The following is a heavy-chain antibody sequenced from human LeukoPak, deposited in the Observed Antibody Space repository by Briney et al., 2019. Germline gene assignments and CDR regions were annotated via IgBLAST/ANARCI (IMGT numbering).Heavy chain of an antibody. CDR1: GYTFTSYG. Sequence: ASVKVSCKASGYTFTSYGISWVRQAPGQGLEWMGWISAYNGNTNYAQKLQGRVTMTTDTSTSTAYMELRSLRSDDTAVYYCAIEYSGSYYWEFNYWGQGTLVTVSS. D-gene: IGHD1-26*01. CDR3: AIEYSGSYYWEFNY. J-gene: IGHJ4*02. V-gene: IGHV1-18*01. CDR2: ISAYNGNT.